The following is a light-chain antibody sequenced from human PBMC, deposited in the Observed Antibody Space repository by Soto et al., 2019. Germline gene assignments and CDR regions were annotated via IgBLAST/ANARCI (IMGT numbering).Light chain of an antibody. V-gene: IGLV2-23*02. CDR1: SSDVGNYNL. Sequence: QSALTQPASVSGSPGQSITISCTGTSSDVGNYNLVSWYQQYPGKAPKLMIFGVSERPSGVSNRFSGSKSGNTASLTISGLQAEDEADYYCQSYDSSLGGWVFGGGTKLTVL. CDR2: GVS. J-gene: IGLJ3*02. CDR3: QSYDSSLGGWV.